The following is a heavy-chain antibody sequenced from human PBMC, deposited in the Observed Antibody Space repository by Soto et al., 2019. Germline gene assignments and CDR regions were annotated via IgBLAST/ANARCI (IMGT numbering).Heavy chain of an antibody. J-gene: IGHJ4*02. V-gene: IGHV3-66*01. CDR1: GFTVSNNY. Sequence: EVQLVNSGGGLVQPGGSLRLSCAASGFTVSNNYMSWVRQAPGKGLEWVSVIYRGGSTYYADSVKDRFTISRDNSESTLYLQMSSLRAEDTAVYYCARARFGGLGASFADYWGQGTLVTVSS. CDR3: ARARFGGLGASFADY. CDR2: IYRGGST. D-gene: IGHD3-9*01.